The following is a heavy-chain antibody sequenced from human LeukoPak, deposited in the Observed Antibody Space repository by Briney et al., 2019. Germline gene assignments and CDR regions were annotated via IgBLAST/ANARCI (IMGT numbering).Heavy chain of an antibody. CDR3: AKQNYYDSSGYYYLSDYFDY. CDR1: GFTFSSYW. Sequence: PGGPLRLSCAASGFTFSSYWMHWLRPAPGKGLVWVSRINSDGRRPYYAPSEKGRFTISRDNSKSALYLQMNSLRAEDTAVYYCAKQNYYDSSGYYYLSDYFDYWGQGTLVTVSS. J-gene: IGHJ4*02. D-gene: IGHD3-22*01. CDR2: INSDGRRP. V-gene: IGHV3-74*01.